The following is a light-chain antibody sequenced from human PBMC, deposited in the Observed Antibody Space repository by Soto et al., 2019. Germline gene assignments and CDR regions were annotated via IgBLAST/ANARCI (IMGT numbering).Light chain of an antibody. V-gene: IGKV3-20*01. Sequence: EIVLTQSPGTLSVSPGEGATLSCRASQSVSSNSLAWYQQKPGQAPRLLIYGAPRRATGIPDRFIGSGSGTDFTLTISRLEPEDFAVYYCQQYGTSPDTFGQGTRLEIK. J-gene: IGKJ5*01. CDR2: GAP. CDR1: QSVSSNS. CDR3: QQYGTSPDT.